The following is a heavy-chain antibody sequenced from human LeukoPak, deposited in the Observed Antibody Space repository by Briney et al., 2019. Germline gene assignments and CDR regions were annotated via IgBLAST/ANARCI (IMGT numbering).Heavy chain of an antibody. V-gene: IGHV3-7*04. D-gene: IGHD3-16*01. CDR1: GCTLSRFW. CDR3: ARGGSVYFPE. J-gene: IGHJ4*02. Sequence: GSLRLSCAASGCTLSRFWMSWVRPAPGKGLEWVAKIMQDGSEKSYVDSVKGRFTISRDNAKSSLYLQINSLRAEDTAMYYCARGGSVYFPEWGQGTLVTVSS. CDR2: IMQDGSEK.